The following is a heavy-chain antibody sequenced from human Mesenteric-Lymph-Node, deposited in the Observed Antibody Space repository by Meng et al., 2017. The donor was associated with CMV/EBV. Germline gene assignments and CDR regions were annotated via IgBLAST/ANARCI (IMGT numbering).Heavy chain of an antibody. CDR1: GFTFSSYA. D-gene: IGHD2-2*01. Sequence: GESLKISCAASGFTFSSYAMHWVRQAPGKGLEWVAIISYDGSHKYYADSVKGRFTIFRDNSKNNLYLQMNSLRTKDTAVFYCASDHWRGTIVVLPAAFPVSWGQGTLVTVSS. CDR2: ISYDGSHK. J-gene: IGHJ5*02. V-gene: IGHV3-30*04. CDR3: ASDHWRGTIVVLPAAFPVS.